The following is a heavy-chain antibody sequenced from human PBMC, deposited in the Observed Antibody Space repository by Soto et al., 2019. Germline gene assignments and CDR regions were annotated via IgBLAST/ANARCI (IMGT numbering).Heavy chain of an antibody. CDR2: IYYSGIT. J-gene: IGHJ4*02. V-gene: IGHV4-31*03. Sequence: SETLSLTCSVSGGSISSGGYYWSWIRQHPGKGLEWIGYIYYSGITYFNPSLKSRVTISVDTSKNQFSLKVNSVTAADTAVYYCARHGNSGDYTFDYWGQGTLVTVSS. D-gene: IGHD4-17*01. CDR1: GGSISSGGYY. CDR3: ARHGNSGDYTFDY.